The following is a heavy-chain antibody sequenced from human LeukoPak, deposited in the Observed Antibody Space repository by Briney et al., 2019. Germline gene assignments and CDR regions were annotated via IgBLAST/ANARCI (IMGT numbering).Heavy chain of an antibody. J-gene: IGHJ3*02. D-gene: IGHD6-13*01. Sequence: PSETLSLTCTVSGYSITSAYYWGWIRQPPGKGLEWIGSIYYRGSTYYNPSLKSRVTISVDTSKNQFSLKLSSVTAADTAVYYCARHDGYSSSWYDAFDIWGQGTMVTVSS. CDR2: IYYRGST. CDR3: ARHDGYSSSWYDAFDI. CDR1: GYSITSAYY. V-gene: IGHV4-38-2*02.